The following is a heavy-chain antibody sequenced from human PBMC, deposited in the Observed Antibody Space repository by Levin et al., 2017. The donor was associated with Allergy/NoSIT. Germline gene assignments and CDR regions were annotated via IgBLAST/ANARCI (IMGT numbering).Heavy chain of an antibody. CDR1: GGSISSSNW. CDR2: IYHSGST. D-gene: IGHD5-12*01. Sequence: GSLRLSCAVSGGSISSSNWWSWVRQPPGKGLEWIGEIYHSGSTNYNPSLKSRVTISVDKSKNQFSLKLSSVTAADTAVYYCARGGVDIVATGGAWFDPWGQGTLVTVSS. CDR3: ARGGVDIVATGGAWFDP. J-gene: IGHJ5*02. V-gene: IGHV4-4*02.